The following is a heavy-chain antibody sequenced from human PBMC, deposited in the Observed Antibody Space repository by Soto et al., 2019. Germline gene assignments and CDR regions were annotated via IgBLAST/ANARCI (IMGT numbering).Heavy chain of an antibody. CDR3: AKDIKCSGGSRYTSYYYYGMDV. D-gene: IGHD2-15*01. J-gene: IGHJ6*02. V-gene: IGHV3-9*01. CDR2: ISWNSGSI. Sequence: LRLSWAACGFTLYKYAMHWVRQAPGQGLECPSGISWNSGSIGYADSVKGLFTISRDNAKNSLYLQMNSLRADDTALYYCAKDIKCSGGSRYTSYYYYGMDVWGQGTTVTLSS. CDR1: GFTLYKYA.